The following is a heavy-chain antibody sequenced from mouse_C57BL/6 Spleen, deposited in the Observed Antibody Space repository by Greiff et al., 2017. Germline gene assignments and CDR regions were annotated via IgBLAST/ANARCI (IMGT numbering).Heavy chain of an antibody. CDR1: GYTFTSYW. Sequence: QVQLQQPGAELVLPGASVKLSCKASGYTFTSYWMHWVKQRPGQGLEWIGEIDPSDSYTNYNQKFKGKSTLTVDKSSSTAYMQLSSLTSEDSAVYYCALSGSRLRFAYWGQGTLVTVSA. CDR3: ALSGSRLRFAY. D-gene: IGHD1-1*01. CDR2: IDPSDSYT. J-gene: IGHJ3*01. V-gene: IGHV1-69*01.